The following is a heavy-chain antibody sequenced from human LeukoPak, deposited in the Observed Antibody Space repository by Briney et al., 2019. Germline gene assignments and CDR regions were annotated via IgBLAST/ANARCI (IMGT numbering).Heavy chain of an antibody. J-gene: IGHJ4*02. CDR3: ARPSRYNWNYYSILAFDY. Sequence: PGGSLRLSCAASGFTFSSYEMNWVRQAPGKGLEWVSYISSSGSTIYYADSVKGRFTISRDNAKNSLYLQMNSLRAEDTAVYYCARPSRYNWNYYSILAFDYWGQGTLVTVSS. CDR1: GFTFSSYE. V-gene: IGHV3-48*03. D-gene: IGHD1-7*01. CDR2: ISSSGSTI.